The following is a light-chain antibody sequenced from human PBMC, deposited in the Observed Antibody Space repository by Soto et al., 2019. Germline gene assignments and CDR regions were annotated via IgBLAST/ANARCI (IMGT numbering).Light chain of an antibody. J-gene: IGLJ1*01. CDR2: EVT. V-gene: IGLV2-8*01. Sequence: QSVLTQPPSASGSPGQSVAISCTGTSSDIGAYNYVSWYQQHPGKVPKLIISEVTNRPSGVPDRFSASKSGNTASLTVSGLQAEDEADYYCSSHGGANNFYLFXTGTKVTVL. CDR1: SSDIGAYNY. CDR3: SSHGGANNFYL.